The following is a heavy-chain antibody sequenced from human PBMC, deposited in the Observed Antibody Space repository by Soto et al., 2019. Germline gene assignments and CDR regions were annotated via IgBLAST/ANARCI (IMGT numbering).Heavy chain of an antibody. CDR3: AREGFR. J-gene: IGHJ4*02. V-gene: IGHV3-30-3*01. CDR1: GFTFSSYA. CDR2: ISYDGSIK. Sequence: QVQLVESGGGVVQPGRSLRLSCAASGFTFSSYAMHWVRQAPGKGLEWVAVISYDGSIKYYADSVKGRFTISRDNSKNTLYLQMNSLRAEDTAMYYCAREGFRWGQGTLVTVSS.